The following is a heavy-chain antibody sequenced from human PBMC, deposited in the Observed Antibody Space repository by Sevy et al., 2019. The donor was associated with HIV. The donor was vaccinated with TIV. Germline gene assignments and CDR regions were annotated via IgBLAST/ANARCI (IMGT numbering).Heavy chain of an antibody. Sequence: RGSLRLSCVASAFTFSTYGMHWVRQAPGKGLEGVSVISFDGSHKYYADSVKGRCTVTRYNSKNTLNLQMNSLRAEDTAVYYCARDLRPHLLYSDFWSGYSGMDVWGQGTTVSVSS. CDR2: ISFDGSHK. J-gene: IGHJ6*02. CDR1: AFTFSTYG. CDR3: ARDLRPHLLYSDFWSGYSGMDV. D-gene: IGHD3-3*01. V-gene: IGHV3-30*03.